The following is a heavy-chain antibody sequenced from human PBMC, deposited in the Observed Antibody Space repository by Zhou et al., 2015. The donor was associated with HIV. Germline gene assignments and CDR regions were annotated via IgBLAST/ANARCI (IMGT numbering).Heavy chain of an antibody. Sequence: QVQLVQSGAEVKKPGSSVKVSCKASGGTFSSYAISWVRQAPGQGLEWMGGIIPIFGTANYAQKFQGRVTITADESTSTAYMELSSLRSEDTAVYYCARVGGDSSGYYGDNWFDPWGQGTLVTVSS. V-gene: IGHV1-69*12. CDR2: IIPIFGTA. J-gene: IGHJ5*02. D-gene: IGHD3-22*01. CDR3: ARVGGDSSGYYGDNWFDP. CDR1: GGTFSSYA.